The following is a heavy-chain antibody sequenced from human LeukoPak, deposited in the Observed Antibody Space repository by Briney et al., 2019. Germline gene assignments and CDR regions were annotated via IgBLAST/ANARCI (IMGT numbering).Heavy chain of an antibody. V-gene: IGHV3-7*03. CDR3: ARNNGMDV. CDR1: GFTFSSYA. Sequence: GGSLRLSCAASGFTFSSYAMHWVRQVPGRGPEWVANVNRDGSETYYLDSVKGRFTISKDNAKNSLYLQMNSLRAEDTALYHCARNNGMDVWGQGTTVIVSS. J-gene: IGHJ6*02. CDR2: VNRDGSET.